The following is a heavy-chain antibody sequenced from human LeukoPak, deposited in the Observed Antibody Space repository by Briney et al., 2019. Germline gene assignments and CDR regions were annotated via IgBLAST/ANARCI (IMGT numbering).Heavy chain of an antibody. Sequence: GASVKVSCKASGYTFTTYYMHWVRQAPGQGLEWMGWVNPNSGATNYAQKFRGRVTMTRDTSLSTVYVELTWLTSDDTAVYYCARGVYYDSSGYYSDYWGQGTLVTVSS. J-gene: IGHJ4*02. V-gene: IGHV1-2*02. CDR3: ARGVYYDSSGYYSDY. CDR2: VNPNSGAT. D-gene: IGHD3-22*01. CDR1: GYTFTTYY.